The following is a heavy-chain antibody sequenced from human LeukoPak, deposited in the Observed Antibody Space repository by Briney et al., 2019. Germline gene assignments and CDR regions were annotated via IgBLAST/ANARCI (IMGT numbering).Heavy chain of an antibody. Sequence: ASVKVSCKASGYTFTSYYMHWVRQAPGQGLEWMGLINPSGGTTRYAQKFQGRVTMTRDLSTSTDYMELSSLRSEDTAVYYCASSSSGHVYYYYYMDVWGKGTTVTVSS. CDR3: ASSSSGHVYYYYYMDV. V-gene: IGHV1-46*01. CDR2: INPSGGTT. D-gene: IGHD6-19*01. CDR1: GYTFTSYY. J-gene: IGHJ6*03.